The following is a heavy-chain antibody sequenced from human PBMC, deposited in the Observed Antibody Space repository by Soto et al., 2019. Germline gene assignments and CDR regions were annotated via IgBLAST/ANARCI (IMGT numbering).Heavy chain of an antibody. CDR2: IFSNDEK. Sequence: QVTLKESGPVLVKPTETLTLTCTVSGFSLSNARMGVSWIRQPPGKALQWLAHIFSNDEKSYSTSLKSRLTISKDTSKSQVVLTMTNMDPVDTATYYCARIPGYSYGYWDFDLWGRGTLVTVSS. D-gene: IGHD5-18*01. J-gene: IGHJ2*01. CDR1: GFSLSNARMG. CDR3: ARIPGYSYGYWDFDL. V-gene: IGHV2-26*01.